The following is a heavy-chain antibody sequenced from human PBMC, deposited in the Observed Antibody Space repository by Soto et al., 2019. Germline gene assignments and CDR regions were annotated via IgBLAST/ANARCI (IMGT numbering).Heavy chain of an antibody. V-gene: IGHV1-69*13. D-gene: IGHD2-2*01. CDR3: ARGFQLRSSWFDP. J-gene: IGHJ5*02. CDR2: IIPIFGTA. Sequence: SVKVSCKASRGTFSSYAISWVRQAPGQGLEWMGGIIPIFGTANYARKFQGRVTITADESTSTAYMELSSLRSEDTAVYYCARGFQLRSSWFDPWGQGTLVTVSS. CDR1: RGTFSSYA.